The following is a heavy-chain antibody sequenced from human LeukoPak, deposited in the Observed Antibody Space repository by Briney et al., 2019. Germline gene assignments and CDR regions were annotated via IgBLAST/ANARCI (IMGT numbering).Heavy chain of an antibody. V-gene: IGHV4-4*02. CDR2: IYHSGST. Sequence: PSGTLSLTCAVSGGSISSSNWWSWVRQPPGKGLEWIGEIYHSGSTNYNPSLKSRVTISVDKSKKQFSLKLSSVTAADTAVYYCARDGGAVTHHFDYWGQGTLVTVSS. CDR3: ARDGGAVTHHFDY. CDR1: GGSISSSNW. J-gene: IGHJ4*02. D-gene: IGHD3-16*01.